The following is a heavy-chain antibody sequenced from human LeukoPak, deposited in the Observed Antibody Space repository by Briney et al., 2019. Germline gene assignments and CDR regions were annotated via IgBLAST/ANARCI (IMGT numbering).Heavy chain of an antibody. Sequence: GGSLRLSCAASGFTFSSYGMHWVRQAPGKGLEWVAVIWYDGSNKYYADSVKGRFTISRDNSKNTLYLQMNCLRAEDTAVYYCAIDRGFLEWLLIDYWGQGTLVTVSS. CDR2: IWYDGSNK. CDR1: GFTFSSYG. J-gene: IGHJ4*02. CDR3: AIDRGFLEWLLIDY. V-gene: IGHV3-33*01. D-gene: IGHD3-3*01.